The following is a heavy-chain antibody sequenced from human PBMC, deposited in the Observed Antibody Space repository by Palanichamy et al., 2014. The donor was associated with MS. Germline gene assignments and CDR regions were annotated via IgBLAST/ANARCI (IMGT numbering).Heavy chain of an antibody. V-gene: IGHV4-59*01. D-gene: IGHD2-15*01. CDR1: GDSMRNYY. Sequence: QVQLQESGPGLVKPSETLSPTCTVSGDSMRNYYWSWIRQPPGKGLEWIGYINYSGSTNYNPSLKSRVTISVDMSKNQFSLRLSSVTAADTAVYYCARDCSGSSCYDYWGQGTLVTVSS. CDR2: INYSGST. J-gene: IGHJ4*02. CDR3: ARDCSGSSCYDY.